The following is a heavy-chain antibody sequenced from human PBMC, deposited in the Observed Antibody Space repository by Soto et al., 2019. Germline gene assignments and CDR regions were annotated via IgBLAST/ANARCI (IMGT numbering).Heavy chain of an antibody. V-gene: IGHV1-2*02. CDR3: ATLGAGAFDY. CDR1: ASTFTDYY. CDR2: LNPNSGGS. D-gene: IGHD2-8*02. J-gene: IGHJ4*02. Sequence: XSVKVSCKSSASTFTDYYIHWVRQAPGQGLECVGWLNPNSGGSNYAQKFQVRVTMTRDTSISTAYMELSRLTSDDTAVYYCATLGAGAFDYWGQGTLVTGSS.